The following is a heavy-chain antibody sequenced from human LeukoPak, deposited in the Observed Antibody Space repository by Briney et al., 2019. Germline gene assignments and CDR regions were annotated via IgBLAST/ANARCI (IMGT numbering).Heavy chain of an antibody. D-gene: IGHD1-14*01. CDR1: GGTFSSYA. CDR2: IIPIFGTA. J-gene: IGHJ3*02. Sequence: SVKVSCKASGGTFSSYAISWVRQAPGQGLEWMGRIIPIFGTANYAQKFQGRVTIHTHESTSTAYMEISSLRSEDTAVYYCARAVPGDAFDIWGQGTMVTVSS. CDR3: ARAVPGDAFDI. V-gene: IGHV1-69*05.